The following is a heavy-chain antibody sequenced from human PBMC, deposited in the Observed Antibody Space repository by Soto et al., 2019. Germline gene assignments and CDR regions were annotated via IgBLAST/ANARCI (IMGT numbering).Heavy chain of an antibody. CDR3: VKDLGRLHVVYYYGMDV. D-gene: IGHD2-21*01. J-gene: IGHJ6*02. Sequence: RLSCVASGFTFSDHNMKWVRQAPGKGLEWVSSIPSTTPYIYYPDSVKGRFTISRENAKNSLYLQMNSLSAGDTAVYYCVKDLGRLHVVYYYGMDVWGQGTTVTVSS. CDR1: GFTFSDHN. CDR2: IPSTTPYI. V-gene: IGHV3-21*01.